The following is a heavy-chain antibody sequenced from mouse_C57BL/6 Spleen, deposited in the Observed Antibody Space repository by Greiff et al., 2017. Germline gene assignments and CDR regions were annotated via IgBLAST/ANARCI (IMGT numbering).Heavy chain of an antibody. CDR1: GYTFTDYN. V-gene: IGHV1-22*01. J-gene: IGHJ2*01. D-gene: IGHD1-1*01. CDR3: ARDEVYYYGSSYGYYFDY. CDR2: INPNNGGT. Sequence: EVKLEESGPELVKPGASVKMSCKASGYTFTDYNMHWVKQSHGKSLEWIGYINPNNGGTSYNQKFKGTATLTVNKSSSTAYMELRSLTSEDSAVYYCARDEVYYYGSSYGYYFDYWGQGTTLTVSS.